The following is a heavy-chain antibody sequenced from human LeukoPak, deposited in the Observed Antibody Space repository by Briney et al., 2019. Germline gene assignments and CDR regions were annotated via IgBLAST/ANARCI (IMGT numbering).Heavy chain of an antibody. CDR2: ISGSGGST. Sequence: PGGPLRLSCAASGFTFSSYAMSWVRQAPGKGLEWVSAISGSGGSTYYADSVKGRFTISRDNSKNTLYLQMNSLRAEDTAVYYCAKDITMIVVVIPGAFDIWGQGTMVTVSS. V-gene: IGHV3-23*01. J-gene: IGHJ3*02. CDR1: GFTFSSYA. D-gene: IGHD3-22*01. CDR3: AKDITMIVVVIPGAFDI.